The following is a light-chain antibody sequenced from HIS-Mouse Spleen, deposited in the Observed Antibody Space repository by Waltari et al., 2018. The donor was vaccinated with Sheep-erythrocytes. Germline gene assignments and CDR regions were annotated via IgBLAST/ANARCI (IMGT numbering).Light chain of an antibody. Sequence: DIQMTQSPSSLSASVGYRVTITCQASQDISNYLNWYQQKPGKAPKLLIYDASNLETGVPSMFSGSGSGTDFTFTISSLQPEDIATYYCQQYDNLPLTFGGGTKVEIK. CDR2: DAS. CDR3: QQYDNLPLT. V-gene: IGKV1-33*01. J-gene: IGKJ4*01. CDR1: QDISNY.